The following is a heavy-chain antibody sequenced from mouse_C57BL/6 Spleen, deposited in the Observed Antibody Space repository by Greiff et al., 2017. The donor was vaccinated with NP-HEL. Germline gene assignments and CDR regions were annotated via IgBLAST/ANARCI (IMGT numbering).Heavy chain of an antibody. D-gene: IGHD2-4*01. CDR1: GFSFNTYA. Sequence: VQLKESGGGLVQPKGSLKLSCAASGFSFNTYAMNWVRQAPGKGLEWVARIRSKSNNYATYYADSVKDRFTISRDDSESMLYLQMNNLKTEGTAMECCGGQWGIYYDCDAWLACWGQGTLVTVSA. CDR2: IRSKSNNYAT. CDR3: GGQWGIYYDCDAWLAC. V-gene: IGHV10-1*01. J-gene: IGHJ3*01.